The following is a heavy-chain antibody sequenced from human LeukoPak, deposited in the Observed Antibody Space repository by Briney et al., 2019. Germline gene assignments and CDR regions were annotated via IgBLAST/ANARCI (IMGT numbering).Heavy chain of an antibody. D-gene: IGHD4-17*01. CDR2: IYSGGSA. CDR3: ARSSVTTFDY. CDR1: GFTFDEYA. V-gene: IGHV3-66*01. Sequence: GGSLRLSCAASGFTFDEYAMHGVRQAPGKGLEWVSVIYSGGSAYYADSVKCRFTISIDNTKNPLYLQMSSLSAEDSALYYCARSSVTTFDYLGQGTLVTLSS. J-gene: IGHJ4*02.